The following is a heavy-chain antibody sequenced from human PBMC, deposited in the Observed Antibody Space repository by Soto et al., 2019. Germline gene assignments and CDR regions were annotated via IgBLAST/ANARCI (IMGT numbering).Heavy chain of an antibody. D-gene: IGHD6-19*01. CDR3: AREVAVAGTSDY. CDR1: CYTFTSYG. Sequence: SVKVSCKASCYTFTSYGISWVRQAPGQGLEWMGGIIPIFGTANYAQKFQGRVTITADESTSTAYMELSSLRSEDTAVYYCAREVAVAGTSDYWGKGTLVTVSS. J-gene: IGHJ4*02. CDR2: IIPIFGTA. V-gene: IGHV1-69*13.